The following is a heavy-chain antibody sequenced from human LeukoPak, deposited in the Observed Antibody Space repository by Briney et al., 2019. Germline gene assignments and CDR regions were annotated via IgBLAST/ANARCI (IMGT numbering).Heavy chain of an antibody. CDR1: GFTFSTYW. Sequence: GGSLRLSCAASGFTFSTYWMSWVRQAPGKGLEWVANIKGDGREKYYVDSVKGRFTISRDNAKNSLYLQMNSLGAEDTAVYYCADGEGLPPDYWGQGTLVTVSS. J-gene: IGHJ4*02. D-gene: IGHD3-3*01. CDR3: ADGEGLPPDY. V-gene: IGHV3-7*01. CDR2: IKGDGREK.